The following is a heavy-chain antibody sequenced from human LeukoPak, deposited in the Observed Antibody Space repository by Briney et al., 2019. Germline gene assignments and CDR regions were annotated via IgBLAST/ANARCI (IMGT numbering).Heavy chain of an antibody. J-gene: IGHJ5*02. Sequence: GASVKVSCKASGYTFTSCYMHWVRQAPGQGLEWMGLINPSGGSTTYAQKFQGRVTMTRNTSISTAYMELSSLRSEDTAVYYCARGIKRGGNWFDPWGQGTLVTVSS. CDR3: ARGIKRGGNWFDP. CDR2: INPSGGST. D-gene: IGHD3-16*01. V-gene: IGHV1-46*01. CDR1: GYTFTSCY.